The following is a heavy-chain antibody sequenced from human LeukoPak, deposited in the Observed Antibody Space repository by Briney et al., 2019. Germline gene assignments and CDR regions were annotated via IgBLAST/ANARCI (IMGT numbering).Heavy chain of an antibody. CDR2: ISAYNGNT. D-gene: IGHD6-19*01. Sequence: GASVKVSCKTSGYTFTSYGIGWVRQAPGQGLEWMGWISAYNGNTNYAQKVQGRVTMTTDTSTSTAYMELRSLRSDDTAVYYCARGLQENLAWLTAFSAFDIWGQGTMVTVSS. V-gene: IGHV1-18*01. CDR3: ARGLQENLAWLTAFSAFDI. J-gene: IGHJ3*02. CDR1: GYTFTSYG.